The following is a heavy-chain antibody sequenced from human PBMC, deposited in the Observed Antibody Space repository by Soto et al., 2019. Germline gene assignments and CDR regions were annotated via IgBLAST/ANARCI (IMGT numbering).Heavy chain of an antibody. CDR2: INPSGGST. CDR1: GYTFTSYY. J-gene: IGHJ4*01. D-gene: IGHD2-15*01. V-gene: IGHV1-46*01. CDR3: ARESRYCSGGSCYFLPGVDPY. Sequence: GSSVKVSCKASGYTFTSYYMHWVRQAPGQGLERMGTINPSGGSTSYAQKFQGRVTMTTDTSTSTVYMELSSLRSEDTAVYYCARESRYCSGGSCYFLPGVDPYWGQGTLLTVSS.